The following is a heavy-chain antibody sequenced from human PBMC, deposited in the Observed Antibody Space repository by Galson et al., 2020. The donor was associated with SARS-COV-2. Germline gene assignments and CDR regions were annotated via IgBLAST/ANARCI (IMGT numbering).Heavy chain of an antibody. CDR2: IGGSGEST. Sequence: GESLKISCAASGFIFSGYAMSWVRQAPGKGLEWVSTIGGSGESTYYADSVNGRFTISRDNSKNALYLQMNSLRAEDTAVYYCAKDTAPAVPVPDYWGQGTLVTVSS. V-gene: IGHV3-23*01. CDR3: AKDTAPAVPVPDY. J-gene: IGHJ4*02. D-gene: IGHD6-19*01. CDR1: GFIFSGYA.